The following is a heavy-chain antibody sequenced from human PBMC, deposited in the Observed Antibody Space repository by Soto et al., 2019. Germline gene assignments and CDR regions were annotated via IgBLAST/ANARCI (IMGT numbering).Heavy chain of an antibody. D-gene: IGHD5-12*01. CDR3: AKAGGVIGDGYVYRQFDY. J-gene: IGHJ4*02. CDR2: IDNSADST. Sequence: PGGSLRLSCAASGCRFSDYAMSWGRQAPGKGPEWVAGIDNSADSTFYADSVKGRFTISRDNSKNTLYLQMNSLRVEDTAVYYCAKAGGVIGDGYVYRQFDYWGQGTLVTVSS. V-gene: IGHV3-23*01. CDR1: GCRFSDYA.